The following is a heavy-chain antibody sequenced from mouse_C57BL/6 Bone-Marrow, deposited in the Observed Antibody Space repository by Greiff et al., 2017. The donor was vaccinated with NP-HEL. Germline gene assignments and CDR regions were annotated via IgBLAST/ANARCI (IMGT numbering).Heavy chain of an antibody. V-gene: IGHV14-4*01. CDR2: IDPENGDT. CDR3: NKSLLPPGLAY. J-gene: IGHJ3*01. CDR1: GFTITDDY. Sequence: EVQLVESGAELVRPGASVKLSCTASGFTITDDYMHWVKQRPEQGLEWIGWIDPENGDTEYASKFQGKATITADTSSNTAYLQLSSLASEDTAVCYCNKSLLPPGLAYWGQGTLVTVSA. D-gene: IGHD1-1*01.